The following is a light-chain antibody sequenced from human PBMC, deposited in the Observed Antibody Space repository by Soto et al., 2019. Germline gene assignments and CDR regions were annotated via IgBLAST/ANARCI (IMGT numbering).Light chain of an antibody. CDR2: KAS. CDR1: QTISSW. Sequence: IHMTQSPSTLSGFIGHRVTITCRASQTISSWLAWYQQKKGKAPKLLIYKASSLESGVPSRFSGSGYGTEFNLTISSLQPDDFATYYCQQYISYSSTFGQGTKVDIK. V-gene: IGKV1-5*03. CDR3: QQYISYSST. J-gene: IGKJ1*01.